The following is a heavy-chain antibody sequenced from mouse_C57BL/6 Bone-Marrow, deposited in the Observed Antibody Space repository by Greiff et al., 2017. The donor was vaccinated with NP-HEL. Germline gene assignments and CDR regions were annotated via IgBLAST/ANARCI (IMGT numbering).Heavy chain of an antibody. Sequence: QVQLQQSGPGLVQPSQSLSITCTVSGFSLTSYGVHWVSQSPGKGLEWLGVIWSGGSTDYNAAFISRLSISKDNSKSQVFFKMNSLQADDTAIYYCARNPLYYYGSSYDYAMDYWGQGTSVTVSS. CDR2: IWSGGST. D-gene: IGHD1-1*01. CDR3: ARNPLYYYGSSYDYAMDY. CDR1: GFSLTSYG. J-gene: IGHJ4*01. V-gene: IGHV2-2*01.